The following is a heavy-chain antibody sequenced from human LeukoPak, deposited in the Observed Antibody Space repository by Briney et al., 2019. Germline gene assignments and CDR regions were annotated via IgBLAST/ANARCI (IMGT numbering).Heavy chain of an antibody. V-gene: IGHV1-8*01. Sequence: GASVEVSCKAPGYTFTSSDINWVRQATGQGLEWMGWMNPNTDKTGYARNFQGRVTMTKNISISTAYMEVSSLTYEDTAIYYCARGRPGLASAGIYDFWGQGTLITVSS. D-gene: IGHD6-13*01. CDR3: ARGRPGLASAGIYDF. CDR1: GYTFTSSD. J-gene: IGHJ4*02. CDR2: MNPNTDKT.